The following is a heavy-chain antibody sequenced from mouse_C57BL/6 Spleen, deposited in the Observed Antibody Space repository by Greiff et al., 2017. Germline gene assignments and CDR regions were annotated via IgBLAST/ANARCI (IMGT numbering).Heavy chain of an antibody. CDR1: GYTFTSYW. J-gene: IGHJ4*01. V-gene: IGHV1-50*01. CDR3: AGRLRAYAMDY. D-gene: IGHD3-3*01. Sequence: VQLQQPGAELVKPGASVKLSCKASGYTFTSYWMQWVKQRPGQGLEWIGEIDPSDSYTNYNQKFKGKATLTVDTSSSTAYMQLSSLTSEDSAVYYCAGRLRAYAMDYWGQGTSVTVSS. CDR2: IDPSDSYT.